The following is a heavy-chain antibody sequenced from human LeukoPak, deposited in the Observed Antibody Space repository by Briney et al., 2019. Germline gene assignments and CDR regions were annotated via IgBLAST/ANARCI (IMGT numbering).Heavy chain of an antibody. CDR3: ARDPLQSSL. J-gene: IGHJ4*02. D-gene: IGHD1-26*01. V-gene: IGHV4-31*03. CDR2: IYYSGST. CDR1: GGSIRSGGYY. Sequence: SETLSLTCTVSGGSIRSGGYYWSWIRQRPGQGLEWIGYIYYSGSTYYNPSLKTRFTISVDTSKNQFSLKVHSVTAADTALYFCARDPLQSSLWGQGALVTVSS.